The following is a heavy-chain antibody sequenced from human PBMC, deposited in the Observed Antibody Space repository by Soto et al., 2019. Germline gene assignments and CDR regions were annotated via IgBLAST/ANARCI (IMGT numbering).Heavy chain of an antibody. D-gene: IGHD2-15*01. CDR2: FSLSGTT. CDR1: GASITGSSY. Sequence: SETLSLTCTVSGASITGSSYWSWIRQPAGKGLEWIGRFSLSGTTNYNPSLRGRVTMSADVSKNQFSLRLTSVTAADTALYYCARGMTPLGAPAWYYFDSWGQGTLVTVSS. V-gene: IGHV4-4*07. CDR3: ARGMTPLGAPAWYYFDS. J-gene: IGHJ4*02.